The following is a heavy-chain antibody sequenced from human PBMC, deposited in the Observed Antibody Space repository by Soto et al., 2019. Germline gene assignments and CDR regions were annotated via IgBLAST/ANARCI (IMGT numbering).Heavy chain of an antibody. CDR1: GFTFSSYA. CDR3: AKYQGLLWFGELEGYYYYYYMDV. CDR2: ISGSGGST. V-gene: IGHV3-23*01. Sequence: LRLSCPASGFTFSSYAMSWVRQAPGKGMEWVSAISGSGGSTYYADSVKGRFTISRDNSKNTLYLQMNSLRAEDTAVYYCAKYQGLLWFGELEGYYYYYYMDVWGKGTTVTVS. J-gene: IGHJ6*03. D-gene: IGHD3-10*01.